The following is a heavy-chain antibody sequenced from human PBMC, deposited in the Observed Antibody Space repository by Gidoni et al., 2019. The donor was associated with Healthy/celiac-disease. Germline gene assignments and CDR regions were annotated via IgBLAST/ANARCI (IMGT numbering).Heavy chain of an antibody. V-gene: IGHV3-48*01. J-gene: IGHJ4*02. Sequence: EVQLVESGGGLVQPGGSLRLSCAASGFTFSSYSMNWVRQAPGKGLEWVSYISSSSSTIYYADSVKGRFTISRDNAKNSLYLQMNSLRAEDTAVYYCASRGYGPRYYYFDYWGQGTLVTVSS. CDR1: GFTFSSYS. CDR2: ISSSSSTI. D-gene: IGHD1-26*01. CDR3: ASRGYGPRYYYFDY.